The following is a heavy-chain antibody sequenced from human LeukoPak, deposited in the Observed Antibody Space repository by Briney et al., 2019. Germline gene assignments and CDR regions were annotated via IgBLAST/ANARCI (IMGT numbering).Heavy chain of an antibody. Sequence: PGGSLRLSCAASGFTFSSYAMSWVRQAPGKGLEWVSAISGSGGSTYYADSEKGRFTISRDNSKNTLYLQMNSLRAEDTAVYYCAKDRVYYYDSSGYYYSDAFDIWGQGTMVTVSS. D-gene: IGHD3-22*01. V-gene: IGHV3-23*01. CDR2: ISGSGGST. CDR3: AKDRVYYYDSSGYYYSDAFDI. CDR1: GFTFSSYA. J-gene: IGHJ3*02.